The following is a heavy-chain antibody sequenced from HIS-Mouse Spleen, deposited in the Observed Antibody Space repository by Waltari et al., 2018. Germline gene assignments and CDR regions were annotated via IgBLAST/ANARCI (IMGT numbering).Heavy chain of an antibody. CDR3: AKDPSKYSSGWYNY. D-gene: IGHD6-19*01. V-gene: IGHV3-33*06. J-gene: IGHJ4*02. CDR2: IWYDGSNK. Sequence: QVQLVESGGGVVQPGRSLRLSCAASGFTFRSFGLHWVRQAPGKGLEWVAVIWYDGSNKYYADSVKGRFTISRDNSKNTMYLQMNSLRAEDTAVYYCAKDPSKYSSGWYNYWGQGTLVTVSS. CDR1: GFTFRSFG.